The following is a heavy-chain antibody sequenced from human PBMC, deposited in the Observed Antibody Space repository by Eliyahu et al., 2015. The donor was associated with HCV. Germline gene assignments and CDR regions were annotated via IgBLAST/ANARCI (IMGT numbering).Heavy chain of an antibody. CDR2: ISYDGSNK. CDR1: GFTFXSYG. CDR3: AKEGRITMIVVVPPFDY. J-gene: IGHJ4*02. Sequence: QVQLVESGGGVVQPGRSLRLSCAASGFTFXSYGMHWVRQAPGKGLGWVAVISYDGSNKYYADSVKGRFTISRDNSKNTLYLQMNSLRAEDTAVYYCAKEGRITMIVVVPPFDYWGQGTLVTVSS. D-gene: IGHD3-22*01. V-gene: IGHV3-30*18.